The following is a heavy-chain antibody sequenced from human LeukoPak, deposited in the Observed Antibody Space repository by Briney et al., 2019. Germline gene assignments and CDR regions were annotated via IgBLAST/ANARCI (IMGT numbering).Heavy chain of an antibody. CDR2: IIPMFDTT. CDR3: ARGGGYCSGGNYYSYHDY. CDR1: GGTFSSYA. Sequence: EASVKVSCKASGGTFSSYAISWVRQAPGQGLEWMGGIIPMFDTTNYTQKFQGRVSITADKSTSTTYMELSSLRSDDTAVYYCARGGGYCSGGNYYSYHDYWGQGTLVTVSS. D-gene: IGHD2-15*01. J-gene: IGHJ4*02. V-gene: IGHV1-69*06.